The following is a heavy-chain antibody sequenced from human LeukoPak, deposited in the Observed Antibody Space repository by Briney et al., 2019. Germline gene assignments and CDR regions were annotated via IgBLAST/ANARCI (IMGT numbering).Heavy chain of an antibody. CDR1: GGSFSGYY. D-gene: IGHD5-12*01. CDR2: INHSGST. Sequence: SETLSLTCAVYGGSFSGYYWSWIRQLPGKGLEWIGEINHSGSTNYDPSLKSRVTISVDTSKNQFSLKLSSVTAADTAVYYCAKDGVATIYSHFDYWGQGTLVTVSS. CDR3: AKDGVATIYSHFDY. V-gene: IGHV4-34*01. J-gene: IGHJ4*02.